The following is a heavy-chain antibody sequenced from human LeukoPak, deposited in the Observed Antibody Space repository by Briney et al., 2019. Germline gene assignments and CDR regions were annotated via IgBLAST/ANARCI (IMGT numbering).Heavy chain of an antibody. CDR1: GGSFSGYY. V-gene: IGHV4-34*01. J-gene: IGHJ5*02. Sequence: SETLSLTCAVYGGSFSGYYWSWIRQPPGKGLEWIGEINHSGSTNHNPSLKSRVTISVDTSKNQFSLKLSSVTAADTAVYYCARAPHYYGSRFDPWGQGTLVTVSS. CDR3: ARAPHYYGSRFDP. CDR2: INHSGST. D-gene: IGHD3-10*01.